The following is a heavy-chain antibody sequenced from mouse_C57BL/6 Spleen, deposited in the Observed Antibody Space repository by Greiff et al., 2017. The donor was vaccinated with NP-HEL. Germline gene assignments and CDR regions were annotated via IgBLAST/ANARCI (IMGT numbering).Heavy chain of an antibody. CDR1: GYTFTSYW. CDR2: IDPSDSET. D-gene: IGHD3-2*02. V-gene: IGHV1-52*01. Sequence: QVQLQQPGAELVRPGSSVKLSCKASGYTFTSYWMHWVKQRPIQGLEWIGNIDPSDSETHYNQKFKDKATLTVDKSSSTAYMQLSSLTSEDSAVYYCASCSSGPPFAYWGQGTLVTVSA. J-gene: IGHJ3*01. CDR3: ASCSSGPPFAY.